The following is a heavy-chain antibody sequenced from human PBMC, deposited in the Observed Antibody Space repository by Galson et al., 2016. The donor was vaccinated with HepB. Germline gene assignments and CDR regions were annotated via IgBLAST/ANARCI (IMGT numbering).Heavy chain of an antibody. J-gene: IGHJ3*01. D-gene: IGHD4-17*01. Sequence: QSGAEVKKPGESLRISCKGSGFSFTSFWITWVRQMPGKGLEWMGKIDPTDSYTNYSPSFQGHVTISADKSISTAYLQWNSLKAPDTAMYFCATSTGDFPSHGAFALWGQGTMVTVSA. CDR1: GFSFTSFW. CDR3: ATSTGDFPSHGAFAL. V-gene: IGHV5-10-1*01. CDR2: IDPTDSYT.